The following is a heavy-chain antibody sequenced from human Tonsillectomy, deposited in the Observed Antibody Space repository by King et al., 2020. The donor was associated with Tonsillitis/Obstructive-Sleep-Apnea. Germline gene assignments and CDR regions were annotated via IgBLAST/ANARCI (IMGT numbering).Heavy chain of an antibody. J-gene: IGHJ5*02. CDR3: ARGNWFDP. CDR2: IYSSGST. Sequence: QLQESGPGLVKPSETLSLTCTVSGGSISSYYGSWLREPAGRGLEWIGRIYSSGSTNYNPSLKSRVTMSGDTSKNQFSLKLSSVTAADTAVYYCARGNWFDPWGQGTLVTVSS. CDR1: GGSISSYY. V-gene: IGHV4-4*07.